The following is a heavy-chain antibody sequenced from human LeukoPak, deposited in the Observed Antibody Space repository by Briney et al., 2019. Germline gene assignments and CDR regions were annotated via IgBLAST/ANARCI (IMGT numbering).Heavy chain of an antibody. CDR1: GLTFSNYG. D-gene: IGHD5-18*01. CDR2: ISAYDGNT. J-gene: IGHJ4*02. V-gene: IGHV1-18*01. CDR3: ARDLRDTAMVRSSY. Sequence: GASVKVSCKASGLTFSNYGITWVRQAPGQGLEWVGWISAYDGNTNYAQKFQGRVTMTTDTSTSTAHMELRSLRSDDTAVYYCARDLRDTAMVRSSYWGQGTLVTVSS.